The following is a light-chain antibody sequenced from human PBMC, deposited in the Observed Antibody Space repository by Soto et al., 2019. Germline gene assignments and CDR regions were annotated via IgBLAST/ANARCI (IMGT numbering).Light chain of an antibody. Sequence: SVLAQPRSVSGSPGQSVTISCTGTRSDVGVYNYVSWYQQHPGKAPKLMIYDVTKRPSGVPDRFSGSKSANTASLTISGLQAEDEADYYCCSYAGSYTFVFGTGTKVTVL. V-gene: IGLV2-11*01. CDR2: DVT. J-gene: IGLJ1*01. CDR1: RSDVGVYNY. CDR3: CSYAGSYTFV.